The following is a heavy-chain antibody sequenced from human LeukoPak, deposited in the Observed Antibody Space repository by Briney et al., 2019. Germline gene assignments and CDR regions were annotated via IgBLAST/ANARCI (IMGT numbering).Heavy chain of an antibody. Sequence: GASVKVSCKASGYTFTSYGISWVRQAPGQGLEWMGWISAYNGNTNYAQKLQGRVTMTTDTSTSTAYMELRSLRSDDTAVYYCARDENSSGWYRYYGMDVWGQGTTVTVSS. J-gene: IGHJ6*02. D-gene: IGHD6-19*01. CDR2: ISAYNGNT. CDR1: GYTFTSYG. V-gene: IGHV1-18*01. CDR3: ARDENSSGWYRYYGMDV.